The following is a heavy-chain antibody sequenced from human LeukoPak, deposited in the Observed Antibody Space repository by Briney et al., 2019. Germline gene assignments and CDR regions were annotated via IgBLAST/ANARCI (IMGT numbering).Heavy chain of an antibody. D-gene: IGHD6-13*01. CDR1: GFTFSGSA. CDR2: IRSKANSYAT. J-gene: IGHJ4*02. V-gene: IGHV3-73*01. Sequence: GGSLRLSCAASGFTFSGSAMHWVRQASGKGLEWVGRIRSKANSYATAYAASVKCRFTISRDDSKNTASLQMNSLKTEDTAVYYCTTTRIAAAPDYWGQGTLVTVSS. CDR3: TTTRIAAAPDY.